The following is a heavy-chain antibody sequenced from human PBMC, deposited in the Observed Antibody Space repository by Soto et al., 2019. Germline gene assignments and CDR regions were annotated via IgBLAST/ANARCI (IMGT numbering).Heavy chain of an antibody. CDR2: INHSGST. J-gene: IGHJ4*02. CDR1: GGSFSGYY. V-gene: IGHV4-34*01. Sequence: QVQLQQWGAGLLKPSETLSLTCAVYGGSFSGYYWSWIRQPPGKGLEWIGEINHSGSTNYNPSLKSRVTISVDTSKNQFSLKLSSVTAEDTAVYYCARGVYGDYVDWGQGTLVTVSS. CDR3: ARGVYGDYVD. D-gene: IGHD4-17*01.